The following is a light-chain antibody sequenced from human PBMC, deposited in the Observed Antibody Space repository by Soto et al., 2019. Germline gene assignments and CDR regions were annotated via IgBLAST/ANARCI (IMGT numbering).Light chain of an antibody. CDR3: QQSYT. J-gene: IGKJ2*01. V-gene: IGKV3-15*01. CDR1: QAVGYN. Sequence: EVVMTQSPATLYVSPGDRVTLSCRAIQAVGYNLAWYQHKPGQAPRLRIYGASTRVTGIPTRFSGSGSGTEFTRTISSLQSEDFAIYYCQQSYTFGQGPKLEIK. CDR2: GAS.